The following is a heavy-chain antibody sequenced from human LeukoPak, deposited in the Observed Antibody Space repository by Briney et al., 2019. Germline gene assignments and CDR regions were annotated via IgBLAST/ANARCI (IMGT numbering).Heavy chain of an antibody. J-gene: IGHJ4*02. V-gene: IGHV3-21*01. D-gene: IGHD5-18*01. CDR2: ISSSSSYI. CDR3: ARDRKSGYSYGSGAFDY. Sequence: GGSLRLSCAASGFTFSSYSMNWVRQAPGKGLEWVSSISSSSSYIYYADSVKGRFTISRDNAKNSLYLQMNSLRAEDTAVYYCARDRKSGYSYGSGAFDYWGQGTLVTVSS. CDR1: GFTFSSYS.